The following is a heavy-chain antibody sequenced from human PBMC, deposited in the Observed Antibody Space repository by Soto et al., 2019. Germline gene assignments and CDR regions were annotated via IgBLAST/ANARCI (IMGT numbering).Heavy chain of an antibody. CDR2: INPSGGST. CDR1: GYTLTSYY. V-gene: IGHV1-46*01. D-gene: IGHD2-15*01. CDR3: ARDYRYCSGGSCYPTQYYFDY. J-gene: IGHJ4*02. Sequence: EASVKVSCKASGYTLTSYYMHWVQQENEQGLEWMGIINPSGGSTSYAQKFQGRVTMTRDTSTSTVYMELSSLRSEDTAVYYCARDYRYCSGGSCYPTQYYFDYWGQGTLVTVSS.